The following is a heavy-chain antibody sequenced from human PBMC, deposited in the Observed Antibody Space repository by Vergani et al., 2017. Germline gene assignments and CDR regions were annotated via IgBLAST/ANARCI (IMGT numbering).Heavy chain of an antibody. J-gene: IGHJ5*02. CDR1: FDSIRNLY. V-gene: IGHV4-59*11. CDR3: ASDTHSGQRADR. Sequence: QVQLQESGPGLVKSSETLSLTCSVSFDSIRNLYCNWIRQPPGKGLEWIGSIHYSEYTNYNPSLKTRVTISVDTSKKQFSLTLTSVTAADTAVYYCASDTHSGQRADRWGQGILVTVTS. D-gene: IGHD6-19*01. CDR2: IHYSEYT.